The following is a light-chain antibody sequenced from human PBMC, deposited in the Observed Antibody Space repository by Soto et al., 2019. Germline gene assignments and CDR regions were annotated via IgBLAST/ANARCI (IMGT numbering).Light chain of an antibody. Sequence: QSVLTQPPSVSGAPGQRVTISGTGSSSNIGAGYDVHWYQQLPGTVPKLLIYGNSNRPSGVPDRFSGSKSGTSASLAITGLQAEDEADYYCQSYDSSLSFYVFGTGTKLTVL. CDR1: SSNIGAGYD. J-gene: IGLJ1*01. V-gene: IGLV1-40*01. CDR3: QSYDSSLSFYV. CDR2: GNS.